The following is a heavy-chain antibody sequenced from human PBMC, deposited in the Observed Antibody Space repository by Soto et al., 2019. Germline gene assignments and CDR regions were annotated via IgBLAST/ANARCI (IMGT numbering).Heavy chain of an antibody. J-gene: IGHJ4*02. D-gene: IGHD1-1*01. V-gene: IGHV3-30*18. CDR2: ISYDGNVA. CDR3: AKEGPITNWYFDY. CDR1: GFTFSNYG. Sequence: EPEGGVVQPGRSLRLSCAASGFTFSNYGMHWVRQAPGKGLEWVTVISYDGNVAYYADSVKGRFTSSRDNSKNTLYLQMNSLRTEDTAVYYCAKEGPITNWYFDYWGQGTLVTVSS.